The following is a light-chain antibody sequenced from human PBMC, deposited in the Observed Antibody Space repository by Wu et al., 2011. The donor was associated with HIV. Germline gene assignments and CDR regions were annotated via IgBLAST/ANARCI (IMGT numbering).Light chain of an antibody. CDR3: QQYRDWSWT. CDR2: VHP. J-gene: IGKJ1*01. V-gene: IGKV3-15*01. Sequence: PGHDSHGSSSTVHPPGPTGISARFSGSGSGTAFTLTISSLQSEDYAVYYCQQYRDWSWTFGQGTKVEIK.